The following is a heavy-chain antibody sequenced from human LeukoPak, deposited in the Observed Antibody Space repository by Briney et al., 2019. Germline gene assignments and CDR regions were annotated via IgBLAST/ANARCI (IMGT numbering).Heavy chain of an antibody. J-gene: IGHJ4*02. Sequence: GGSLRLSCAASGFTFSTYWMSWVRQAPGKGLEWVGRIKSKTDGGTTDYAAPVKGRFTISRDDSKNTLYLQMNSLKTEDTAVYYCTTFIAVLTGFDYWGQGTLVTVSS. D-gene: IGHD6-19*01. CDR2: IKSKTDGGTT. V-gene: IGHV3-15*01. CDR3: TTFIAVLTGFDY. CDR1: GFTFSTYW.